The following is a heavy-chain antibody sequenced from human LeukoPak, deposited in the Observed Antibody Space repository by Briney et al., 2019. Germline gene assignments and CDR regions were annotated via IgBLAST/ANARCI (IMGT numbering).Heavy chain of an antibody. Sequence: GGSLRLSCVASGFTFSTYWMHWVRRAPGKGLVWVSRIDGDGSSTSYADSVKGRFTISRDNAKNSLYLQMNSLRAEDTAVYYCARSGGSFYDYWGQGTLVTVSS. CDR3: ARSGGSFYDY. CDR1: GFTFSTYW. CDR2: IDGDGSST. J-gene: IGHJ4*02. V-gene: IGHV3-74*01. D-gene: IGHD2-15*01.